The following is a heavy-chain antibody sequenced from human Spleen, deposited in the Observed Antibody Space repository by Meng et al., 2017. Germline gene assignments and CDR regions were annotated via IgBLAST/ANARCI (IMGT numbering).Heavy chain of an antibody. CDR2: TYFSSEWYN. CDR1: GDSVSRNNVA. Sequence: QVQLQQSGPGLVKPSQTLSLTCAISGDSVSRNNVAWNWIRQSPSRGLEWLGRTYFSSEWYNDYAVSVKSRITINPDTSKNQFSLQLISVTPEDAAIYFCARGNSGYLDHWGQGILVTVSS. D-gene: IGHD3-9*01. CDR3: ARGNSGYLDH. V-gene: IGHV6-1*01. J-gene: IGHJ4*02.